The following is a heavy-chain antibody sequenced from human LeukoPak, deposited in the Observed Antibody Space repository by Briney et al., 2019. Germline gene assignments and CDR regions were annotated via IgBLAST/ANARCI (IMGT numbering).Heavy chain of an antibody. CDR1: GYSFTSYW. V-gene: IGHV5-51*01. Sequence: GESLKISCKGSGYSFTSYWIGWVRQMPGKGLEWMGIIYPGDSDTRYSPSFQGQVTISADKSISTAYLQWSSLKASDIAMYYCARCPPYYDILTGYYMYYFDYWGQGTLVTVSS. CDR2: IYPGDSDT. D-gene: IGHD3-9*01. CDR3: ARCPPYYDILTGYYMYYFDY. J-gene: IGHJ4*02.